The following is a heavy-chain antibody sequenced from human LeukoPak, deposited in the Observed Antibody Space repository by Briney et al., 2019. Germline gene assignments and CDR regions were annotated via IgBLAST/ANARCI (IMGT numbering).Heavy chain of an antibody. CDR3: ARRRSRYSSGWFVDY. Sequence: PSETLSLTCTVSGGSISSSSYYWGWIRQPPGRGPEWIGSIYYSGSTYYNPSLKSRVTISVDTSKNQFSLKLSSVTAADTAVYYCARRRSRYSSGWFVDYWGQGTLVTVSS. V-gene: IGHV4-39*01. CDR2: IYYSGST. J-gene: IGHJ4*02. D-gene: IGHD6-19*01. CDR1: GGSISSSSYY.